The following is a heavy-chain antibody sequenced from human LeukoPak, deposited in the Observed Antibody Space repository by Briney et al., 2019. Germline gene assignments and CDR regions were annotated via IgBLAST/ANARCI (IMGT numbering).Heavy chain of an antibody. CDR2: IRYEGSNK. J-gene: IGHJ4*02. V-gene: IGHV3-30*02. D-gene: IGHD3-3*01. CDR3: ATWAATILGTDC. Sequence: PGGSLRLSCAASGFTFGGCGMYWVRQAPGKGLEWVAFIRYEGSNKYYTESVKGRFTISRDNSKNTLFLQMDSLRAEDTAVYYCATWAATILGTDCWGQGTLVTVSS. CDR1: GFTFGGCG.